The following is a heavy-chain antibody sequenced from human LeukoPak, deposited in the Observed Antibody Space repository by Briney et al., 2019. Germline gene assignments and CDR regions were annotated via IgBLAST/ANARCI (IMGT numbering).Heavy chain of an antibody. J-gene: IGHJ3*02. CDR3: ARDRNPDYSSGWYSDAFDI. V-gene: IGHV3-33*01. CDR1: GFTFSSYG. D-gene: IGHD6-19*01. Sequence: PGGSLRLSCAASGFTFSSYGMHWVRQAPGKGLEWVAVIWYDGSNKYYADSVKGRFTISRDNSKNTLYLQMNSLRAEDTAVYYCARDRNPDYSSGWYSDAFDIWGQGTMVTVSS. CDR2: IWYDGSNK.